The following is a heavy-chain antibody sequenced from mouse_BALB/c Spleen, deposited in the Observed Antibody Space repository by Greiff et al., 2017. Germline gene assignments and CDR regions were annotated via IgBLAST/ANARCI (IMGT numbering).Heavy chain of an antibody. CDR1: GYTFTSYV. V-gene: IGHV1-14*01. Sequence: EVQLQQSGPELVKPGASVKMSCKASGYTFTSYVMHWVKQKPGQGLEWIGYINPYNDGTKYNEKFKGKATLTSDKSSSTAYMELSSLTSEDSAVYYCASSRYPYAMDYWGQGTSVTVSS. D-gene: IGHD1-1*01. CDR3: ASSRYPYAMDY. CDR2: INPYNDGT. J-gene: IGHJ4*01.